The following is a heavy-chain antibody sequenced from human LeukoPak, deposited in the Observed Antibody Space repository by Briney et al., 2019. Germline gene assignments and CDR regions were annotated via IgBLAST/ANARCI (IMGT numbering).Heavy chain of an antibody. CDR1: GFTFSSYA. J-gene: IGHJ3*02. D-gene: IGHD3-22*01. V-gene: IGHV3-23*01. CDR3: AKEYYYDSSGRDAFDI. Sequence: GGSLRLSCAASGFTFSSYAMSWVRQAPGKGLEWVSAISGSGGSTYYADSVKGRFTNSRDNSKNTLYLQMNSLRAEDTAVYYCAKEYYYDSSGRDAFDIWGQGTMVTVSS. CDR2: ISGSGGST.